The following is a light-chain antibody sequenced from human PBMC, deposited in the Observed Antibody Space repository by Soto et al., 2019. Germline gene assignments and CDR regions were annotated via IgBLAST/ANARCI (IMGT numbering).Light chain of an antibody. CDR3: QHYNNWPFT. CDR2: GAS. CDR1: QSVSSD. V-gene: IGKV3-15*01. J-gene: IGKJ5*01. Sequence: EIVMTQSPATLSVSPGERATLSCRASQSVSSDLAWYQQRPGQAPRLLIYGASTRATGVPARFSGSGSGTEFTLTISSLQSADLAVYYCQHYNNWPFTFGHGTRLEIK.